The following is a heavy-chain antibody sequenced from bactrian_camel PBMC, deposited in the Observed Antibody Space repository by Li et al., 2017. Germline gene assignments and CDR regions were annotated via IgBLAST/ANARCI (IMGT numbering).Heavy chain of an antibody. Sequence: VQLVESGGGSVQAGGPLRLSCAASGIADCTTEMSWYRQGSGKEREFVSVIDRPGRTTYADSVKGRFTISQDNAKNTVYLQMNSLKVEDTGMYYCNTKPAPGTSGCRSGGYWGQGTQVTVS. CDR3: NTKPAPGTSGCRSGGY. V-gene: IGHV3S53*01. CDR2: IDRPGRT. CDR1: GIADCTTE. D-gene: IGHD2*01. J-gene: IGHJ6*01.